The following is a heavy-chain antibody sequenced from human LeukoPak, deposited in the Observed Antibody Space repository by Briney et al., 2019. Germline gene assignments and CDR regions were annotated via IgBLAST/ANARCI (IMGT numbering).Heavy chain of an antibody. CDR3: ARGPSGWGSLDS. Sequence: GRSLRPSRATSGFTFSSYWTHWVSQPPGKGLVWVSRINSDGSSTNYAASVKGRFTISRNNAKNTLYLQVKSLRAEDTAVYYCARGPSGWGSLDSWGQGTLVTVSS. V-gene: IGHV3-74*01. CDR1: GFTFSSYW. J-gene: IGHJ4*02. CDR2: INSDGSST. D-gene: IGHD7-27*01.